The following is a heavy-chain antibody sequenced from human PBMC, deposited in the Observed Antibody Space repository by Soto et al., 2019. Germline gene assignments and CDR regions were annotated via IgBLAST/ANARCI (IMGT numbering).Heavy chain of an antibody. CDR2: ISGSGSTT. Sequence: GGSLRLSCAASGFTFSTYAMSWVRQAPGKGLEWVSAISGSGSTTYYADSVKGRFTISRDNSRNTVYLQMNSLRADDTAVYYCAKDRLAGGFDYWGQGTLVTVSS. J-gene: IGHJ4*02. CDR1: GFTFSTYA. CDR3: AKDRLAGGFDY. V-gene: IGHV3-23*01. D-gene: IGHD3-16*01.